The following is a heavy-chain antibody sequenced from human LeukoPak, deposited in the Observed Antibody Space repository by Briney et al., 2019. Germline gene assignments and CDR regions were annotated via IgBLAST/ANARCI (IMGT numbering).Heavy chain of an antibody. CDR1: GFTFSSYS. CDR2: IGSSSSYI. V-gene: IGHV3-21*01. J-gene: IGHJ4*02. CDR3: ARVGGRWFGELLFDY. D-gene: IGHD3-10*01. Sequence: NPGGSLRLSCAASGFTFSSYSMNWVRQAPGKGLEWVSSIGSSSSYIYYADSVKGRFTISRDNAKNSLYLQMNSLRAEDTAVYYCARVGGRWFGELLFDYWGQGTLVTVSS.